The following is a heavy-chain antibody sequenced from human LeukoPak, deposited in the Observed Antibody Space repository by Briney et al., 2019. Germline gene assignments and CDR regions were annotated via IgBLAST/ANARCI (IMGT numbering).Heavy chain of an antibody. CDR3: VIDLGDYNDF. D-gene: IGHD2-15*01. V-gene: IGHV3-74*01. J-gene: IGHJ4*02. CDR1: GITFSSYW. CDR2: INTQGTYT. Sequence: GGSLRLSCAVSGITFSSYWMHWVRHDPGRGLLWVSRINTQGTYTNYADSVKGRFAISRDNAKNTLYLQMSSLRADDTAVYYCVIDLGDYNDFWGQGTLVSVSS.